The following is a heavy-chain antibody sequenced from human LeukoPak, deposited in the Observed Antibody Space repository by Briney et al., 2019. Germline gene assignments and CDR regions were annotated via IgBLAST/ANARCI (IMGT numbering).Heavy chain of an antibody. CDR3: ARGDPHADL. V-gene: IGHV3-48*03. CDR2: ITISGHTK. J-gene: IGHJ5*02. D-gene: IGHD5-24*01. Sequence: GALRLSCAASGFDLSTYEMNWVRQAPGKGLEWIADITISGHTKNYADPVKGRFSISRDNARTSLYLQMHSLRVEDTGVYYCARGDPHADLWGQGTLVTVSS. CDR1: GFDLSTYE.